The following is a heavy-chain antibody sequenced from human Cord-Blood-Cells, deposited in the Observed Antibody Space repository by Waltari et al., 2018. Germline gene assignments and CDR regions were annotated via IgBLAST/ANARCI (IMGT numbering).Heavy chain of an antibody. CDR3: ASAPDYYDSSGYYFDY. CDR2: IDYSGST. V-gene: IGHV4-30-4*08. D-gene: IGHD3-22*01. CDR1: GGSISSGDYY. Sequence: QVQLQESGPGLVKPSQTLSLTCTVSGGSISSGDYYWSWIRQPPGKGLAWIGYIDYSGSTYYDPSLKSRVSISVDTSKNQFSLKLSSVTAADTAVYYCASAPDYYDSSGYYFDYWGQGTLVTVSS. J-gene: IGHJ4*02.